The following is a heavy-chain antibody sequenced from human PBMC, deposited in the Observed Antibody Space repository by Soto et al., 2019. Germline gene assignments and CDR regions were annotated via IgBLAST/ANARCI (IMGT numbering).Heavy chain of an antibody. CDR2: IYYSGST. Sequence: SETLSLTCTVSGGSISSYYWSWIRQPPGKGLEWIGYIYYSGSTNYNPSLKSRVTISVDTSKNQFSLKLSSVTAADTAVYYCARRLGYDFWSGSSPYGMDVWGQGTTVTVSS. D-gene: IGHD3-3*01. CDR3: ARRLGYDFWSGSSPYGMDV. CDR1: GGSISSYY. V-gene: IGHV4-59*01. J-gene: IGHJ6*02.